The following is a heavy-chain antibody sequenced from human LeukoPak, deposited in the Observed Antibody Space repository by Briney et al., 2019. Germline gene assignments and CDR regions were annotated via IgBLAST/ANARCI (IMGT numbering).Heavy chain of an antibody. CDR3: ARLTTASLIDY. Sequence: GESLKISCQGSGYSFTNYWIGRVRQMPGKGLEWMGIIYPSVTDITYSPSFQGQVTISADKSISTAYLQWGSLKASDTAMYYCARLTTASLIDYWGQGTLVTVSS. CDR2: IYPSVTDI. D-gene: IGHD2-21*02. V-gene: IGHV5-51*01. J-gene: IGHJ4*02. CDR1: GYSFTNYW.